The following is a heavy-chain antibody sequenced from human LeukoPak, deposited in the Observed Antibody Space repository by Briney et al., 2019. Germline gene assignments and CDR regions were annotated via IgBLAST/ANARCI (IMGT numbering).Heavy chain of an antibody. D-gene: IGHD6-13*01. CDR3: ARAGTRIAAAGPYY. CDR1: GFTFSSYA. CDR2: ISYDGSNK. V-gene: IGHV3-30-3*01. Sequence: GGSLRLSCAASGFTFSSYAMHWVRQAPGKGLEWVAVISYDGSNKYYADSVKGRFTISRDNAKNSLYLQMNSLRAEDTAVYYCARAGTRIAAAGPYYWGQGTLVTVSS. J-gene: IGHJ4*02.